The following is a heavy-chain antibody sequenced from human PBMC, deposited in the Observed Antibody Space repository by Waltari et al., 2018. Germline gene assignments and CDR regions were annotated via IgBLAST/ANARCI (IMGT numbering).Heavy chain of an antibody. D-gene: IGHD6-13*01. CDR3: TTTSFVEQQLVLGWDY. J-gene: IGHJ4*02. CDR1: GFTFSDAW. V-gene: IGHV3-15*01. CDR2: IKSKTDGGTT. Sequence: EVQLVESGGGLVKPGGSLRLSCADSGFTFSDAWMSWVRQAPGKGLEWVGRIKSKTDGGTTDYAAPVKGRFTISRDDSKNTLYLQMNSLKTEDTAVYYCTTTSFVEQQLVLGWDYWGQGTLVTVSS.